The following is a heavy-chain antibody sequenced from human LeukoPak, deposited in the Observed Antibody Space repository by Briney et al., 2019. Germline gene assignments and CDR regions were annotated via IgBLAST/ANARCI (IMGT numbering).Heavy chain of an antibody. CDR1: GGSISSSTYY. D-gene: IGHD5-12*01. V-gene: IGHV4-39*01. CDR3: ARQAISGYDPPPFDP. Sequence: KPSETLSLTCTVSGGSISSSTYYWGWIRQPPGKGLEWIGNLYYSGSTYYNPSLKSRVTISVDTSKNQFSLKLSSVTAADTAVYYCARQAISGYDPPPFDPWGQGTLVTVSS. CDR2: LYYSGST. J-gene: IGHJ5*02.